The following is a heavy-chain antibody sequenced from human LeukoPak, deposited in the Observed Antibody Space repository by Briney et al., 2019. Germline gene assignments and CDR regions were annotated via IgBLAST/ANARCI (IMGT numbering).Heavy chain of an antibody. J-gene: IGHJ6*02. D-gene: IGHD6-13*01. CDR1: GFTFSSYA. V-gene: IGHV3-30-3*01. CDR2: ISYDGSNN. Sequence: GGSLRLSCAASGFTFSSYAMHWVRQAPGKGLEWVAVISYDGSNNYYADSVKGRFTIARDNTKDSMELKMHSSTAEDMAVYYWDRGGGRSWYPPYYYYGMDVWGQGTTVTVSS. CDR3: DRGGGRSWYPPYYYYGMDV.